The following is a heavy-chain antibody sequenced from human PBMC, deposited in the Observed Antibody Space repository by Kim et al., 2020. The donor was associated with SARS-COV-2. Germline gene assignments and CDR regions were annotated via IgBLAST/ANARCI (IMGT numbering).Heavy chain of an antibody. J-gene: IGHJ4*02. Sequence: VGSVKGRFTIARDNAKNSLYLQMNGLRAEDTAVYYCARDPVVPASYPPDYWGQGTLVTVSS. CDR3: ARDPVVPASYPPDY. D-gene: IGHD2-2*01. V-gene: IGHV3-7*01.